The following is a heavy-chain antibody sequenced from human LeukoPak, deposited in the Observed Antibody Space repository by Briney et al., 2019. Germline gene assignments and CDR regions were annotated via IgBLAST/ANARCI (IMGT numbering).Heavy chain of an antibody. CDR3: ATVKSRWELSFDY. V-gene: IGHV3-15*01. CDR1: GFTFSDAW. Sequence: WGSLRLSCAASGFTFSDAWMSWVRQAPGKGLEWVGRIKSKTDGATTDFAAPVKGRFTISRDDSKNTLYLQINSLKTEDTAVYYCATVKSRWELSFDYWGQGNPLTVSS. D-gene: IGHD1-26*01. J-gene: IGHJ4*02. CDR2: IKSKTDGATT.